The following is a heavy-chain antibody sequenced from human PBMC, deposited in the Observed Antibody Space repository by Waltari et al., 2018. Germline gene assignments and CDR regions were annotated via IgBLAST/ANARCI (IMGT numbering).Heavy chain of an antibody. V-gene: IGHV1-2*07. CDR2: SNPHSDIP. J-gene: IGHJ5*02. D-gene: IGHD5-12*01. CDR1: GYTFTAYF. CDR3: ARSVAVATFGCQFDP. Sequence: QVQLVQSGAEVKKPGASVKVSCKASGYTFTAYFLHWLRQAPGQGLEWIGWSNPHSDIPVYAHNFRDRVTVTMDTSISTAYIELNGLRSDDTAMYYCARSVAVATFGCQFDPWGQGTLVTVSS.